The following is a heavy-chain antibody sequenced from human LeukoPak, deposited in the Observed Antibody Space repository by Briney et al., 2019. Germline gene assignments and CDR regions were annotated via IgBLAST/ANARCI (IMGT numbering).Heavy chain of an antibody. CDR1: GFTFSSYW. Sequence: GGSLRLSCAASGFTFSSYWMSWVCQAPGKGLEWVANIKQDGSEKYYVDSVKGRFTISRDNAKNSLYLQMNSLRAEDTAVYYCAREGQQPATYYMDVWGKGTTVTVSS. J-gene: IGHJ6*03. V-gene: IGHV3-7*01. D-gene: IGHD6-13*01. CDR2: IKQDGSEK. CDR3: AREGQQPATYYMDV.